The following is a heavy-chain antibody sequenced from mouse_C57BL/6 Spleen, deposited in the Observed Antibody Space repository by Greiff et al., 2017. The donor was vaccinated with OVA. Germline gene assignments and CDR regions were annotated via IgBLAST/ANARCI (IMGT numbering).Heavy chain of an antibody. D-gene: IGHD1-1*01. J-gene: IGHJ3*01. V-gene: IGHV1-52*01. CDR3: ARDYGSSFPLAY. CDR1: GYTFTSYW. Sequence: QVQLQQPGAELVRPGSSVKLSCKASGYTFTSYWMHWVKQRPIQGLEWIGNIDPSDSETHYNQKFKDKATLTVDKSSSTAYMQLSSLTSEDSAVYYCARDYGSSFPLAYWGQGTLVTVSA. CDR2: IDPSDSET.